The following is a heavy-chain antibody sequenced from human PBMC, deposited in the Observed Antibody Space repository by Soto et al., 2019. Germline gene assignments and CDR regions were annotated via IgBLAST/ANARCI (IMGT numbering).Heavy chain of an antibody. J-gene: IGHJ4*02. CDR2: LNQNGREK. CDR3: AGGSY. Sequence: EMHLVESGGGLVQPGGSLRLSCAASGFPFSIHWMNWVRQAPGKGLEWVANLNQNGREKYYVDSVKGRFTISRDNAKNSLSLQMNSLRAEDTAVYYCAGGSYWGQGTLDTVSS. V-gene: IGHV3-7*01. CDR1: GFPFSIHW.